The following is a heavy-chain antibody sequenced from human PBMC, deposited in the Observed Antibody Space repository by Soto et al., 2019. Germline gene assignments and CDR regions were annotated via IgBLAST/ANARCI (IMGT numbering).Heavy chain of an antibody. D-gene: IGHD1-26*01. CDR1: AFTFSSYP. J-gene: IGHJ4*02. Sequence: EVQLLESGGGLVQPGGSLRLSCAASAFTFSSYPLGWVRQPPGKGLEWVSAVRGSGDRTYYTDSVKGRFTISRDNSKSTLYLQMNSLRVEDTAVYYCAKEAPRRSYADQWGQGTLVTVSS. CDR2: VRGSGDRT. CDR3: AKEAPRRSYADQ. V-gene: IGHV3-23*01.